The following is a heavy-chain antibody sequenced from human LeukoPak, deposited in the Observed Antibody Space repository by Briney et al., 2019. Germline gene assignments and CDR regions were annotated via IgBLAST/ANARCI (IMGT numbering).Heavy chain of an antibody. CDR2: ISSSSSTI. J-gene: IGHJ4*02. CDR1: GFTFSSYS. V-gene: IGHV3-48*04. CDR3: ARDLNRDTAMVNY. Sequence: GGSLRLSCAASGFTFSSYSMNWVRQAPGKGLEWVSYISSSSSTIYYADSVKGRFTISRDNAKNSLYLQMNSLRAEDTAVYYCARDLNRDTAMVNYWGQGTLVTVSS. D-gene: IGHD5-18*01.